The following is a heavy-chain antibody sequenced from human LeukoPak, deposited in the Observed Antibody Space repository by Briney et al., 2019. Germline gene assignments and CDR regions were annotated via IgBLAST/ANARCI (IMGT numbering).Heavy chain of an antibody. CDR1: GFTFSSYG. D-gene: IGHD3-22*01. V-gene: IGHV3-33*01. CDR2: IWYDGSNK. Sequence: QPGGSLRLSCAASGFTFSSYGMPWVRQAPGKGLEWVAVIWYDGSNKYYADSVKGRFTISRENSKNTLYLQMNSLRAEDTAVYYCASHYDSSGKPFDYWGQGTLVTVSS. CDR3: ASHYDSSGKPFDY. J-gene: IGHJ4*02.